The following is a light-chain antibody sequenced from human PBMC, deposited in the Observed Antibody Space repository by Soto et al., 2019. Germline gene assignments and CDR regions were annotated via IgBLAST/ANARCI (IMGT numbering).Light chain of an antibody. CDR1: SSDVGSHNF. V-gene: IGLV2-23*02. Sequence: QSALTQPASVSGSPGQSITISCTGTSSDVGSHNFVSWYQQRPGKAPKLMIFEVTKRPSGVSSRFSASKSGNTASLTISGVQAEDEADCYCCSYASTTTWVFGGGTKLTVL. CDR3: CSYASTTTWV. CDR2: EVT. J-gene: IGLJ2*01.